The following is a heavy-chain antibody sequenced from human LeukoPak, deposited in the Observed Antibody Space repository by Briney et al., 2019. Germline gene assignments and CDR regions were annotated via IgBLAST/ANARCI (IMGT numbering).Heavy chain of an antibody. CDR1: GFTFSSYS. Sequence: GGSLRLSCPASGFTFSSYSMNWVRQAPGKGLEWDSSISSSSSYIYYADSVKGRFTISRDNAKNSLYLQMNSLRAEDTAVYYCAAEKIVGAVFDYWGQGTLVTVSS. CDR2: ISSSSSYI. D-gene: IGHD1-26*01. J-gene: IGHJ4*02. V-gene: IGHV3-21*01. CDR3: AAEKIVGAVFDY.